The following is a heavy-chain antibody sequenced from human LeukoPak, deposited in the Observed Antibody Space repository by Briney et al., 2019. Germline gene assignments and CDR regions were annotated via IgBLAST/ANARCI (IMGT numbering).Heavy chain of an antibody. CDR2: ISSSSSYI. CDR1: GFTFSSYS. Sequence: GGSLRLSCATSGFTFSSYSMNSARQSPGKGLEWVSSISSSSSYIYYADSVKGRFTISRDNAKNSLYLQMNSLRAEDTAVYYCARDPGYCSGGSCRYYYYYYGMDVWAKGPRSPSP. J-gene: IGHJ6*02. CDR3: ARDPGYCSGGSCRYYYYYYGMDV. D-gene: IGHD2-15*01. V-gene: IGHV3-21*01.